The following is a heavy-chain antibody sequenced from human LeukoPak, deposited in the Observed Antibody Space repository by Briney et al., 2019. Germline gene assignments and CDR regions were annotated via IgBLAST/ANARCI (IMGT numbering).Heavy chain of an antibody. V-gene: IGHV3-30*02. D-gene: IGHD3-9*01. CDR1: GFTFSAYA. Sequence: GGSLRLSCAASGFTFSAYAMTWVRQAPGKGLEWVAFIRYDGSNKYYADSVKGRFTISRDNSKNTLYLQMNSLRAEDTAVYYCAKVSESNYDFLTGYYTPYYFDYWGQGTLVTVSS. CDR3: AKVSESNYDFLTGYYTPYYFDY. CDR2: IRYDGSNK. J-gene: IGHJ4*02.